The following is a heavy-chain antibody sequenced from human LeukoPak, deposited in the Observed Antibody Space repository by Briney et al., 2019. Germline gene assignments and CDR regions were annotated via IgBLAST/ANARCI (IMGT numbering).Heavy chain of an antibody. Sequence: SETLSLTCAVYGGSFSGYYWSWTRQPAGKGLEWIGRMYTSGSTNYNPSLKSRVTISVDTSKNQFSLKLSSVTAADTAVYYCARETRSGGSLLRGNWFDPWGQGTLVTVSS. J-gene: IGHJ5*02. V-gene: IGHV4-4*07. CDR1: GGSFSGYY. D-gene: IGHD2-15*01. CDR2: MYTSGST. CDR3: ARETRSGGSLLRGNWFDP.